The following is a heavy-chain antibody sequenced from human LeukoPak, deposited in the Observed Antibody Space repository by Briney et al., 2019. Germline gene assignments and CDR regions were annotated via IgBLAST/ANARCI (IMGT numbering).Heavy chain of an antibody. J-gene: IGHJ4*02. CDR2: IWYYGSNK. Sequence: WVAFIWYYGSNKYYAASVKGRFTISRDNSKNTLYLQMNSLRAEDTAVYYCARDGASGELPSWGQGTLVTVSS. CDR3: ARDGASGELPS. D-gene: IGHD1-7*01. V-gene: IGHV3-33*01.